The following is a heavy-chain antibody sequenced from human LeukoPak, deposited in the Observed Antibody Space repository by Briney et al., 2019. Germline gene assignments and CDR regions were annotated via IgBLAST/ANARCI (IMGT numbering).Heavy chain of an antibody. CDR3: ARADPYYYDSSGYYHLGYFQH. CDR2: IYYSGST. V-gene: IGHV4-39*07. D-gene: IGHD3-22*01. J-gene: IGHJ1*01. CDR1: GGSISSSSYY. Sequence: KTSETLSLTCTVSGGSISSSSYYWGWIRQPPGKGLEWIGSIYYSGSTYYNPSLKSRVTISVDTSKNQFSLKLSSVTAADTAVYYCARADPYYYDSSGYYHLGYFQHWGQGTLVTVSS.